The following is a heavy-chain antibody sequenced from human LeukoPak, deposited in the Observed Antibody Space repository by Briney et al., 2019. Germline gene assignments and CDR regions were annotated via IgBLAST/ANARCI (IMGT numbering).Heavy chain of an antibody. CDR3: ARRGDTAMVYNGMDV. J-gene: IGHJ6*02. Sequence: SETLSLTCAVYGGSFSGYYWSWIRQPPGKGLEWIGEINHSGSTNYNPSLKSRVTISVDTSKDQFSLKLSSVTAADTAVYYCARRGDTAMVYNGMDVWGQGTTVTVSS. V-gene: IGHV4-34*01. CDR1: GGSFSGYY. CDR2: INHSGST. D-gene: IGHD5-18*01.